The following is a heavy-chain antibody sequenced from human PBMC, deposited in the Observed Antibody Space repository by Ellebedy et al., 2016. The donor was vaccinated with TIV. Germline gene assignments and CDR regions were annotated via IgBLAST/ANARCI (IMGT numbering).Heavy chain of an antibody. Sequence: SVKVSCXASGGTFSSDAFSWVRQAPGQGLEWMGRLIPLLGIPDYAQKFQGRVTITADKSTRTVYMELSSLRSEDTAVYYCARRLDRTDAFDIWGQGTMVTVSS. D-gene: IGHD1-1*01. J-gene: IGHJ3*02. CDR3: ARRLDRTDAFDI. CDR2: LIPLLGIP. CDR1: GGTFSSDA. V-gene: IGHV1-69*04.